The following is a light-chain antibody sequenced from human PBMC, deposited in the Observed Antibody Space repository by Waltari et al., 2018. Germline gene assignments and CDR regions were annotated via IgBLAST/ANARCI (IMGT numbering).Light chain of an antibody. CDR1: QGVTRA. J-gene: IGKJ1*01. CDR2: GAS. Sequence: EIELTQSPGTLSSSSGGSATLSCRTSQGVTRALAGYQQKPGQAPRPLIYGASNRATGIPDRFSGSGSGTDFSLTISCLEPEDFAVYYCQHYLRLPVPFGQGTKVEVK. CDR3: QHYLRLPVP. V-gene: IGKV3-20*01.